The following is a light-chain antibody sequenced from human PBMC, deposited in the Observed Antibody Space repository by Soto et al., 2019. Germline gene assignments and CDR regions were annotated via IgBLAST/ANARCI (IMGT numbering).Light chain of an antibody. CDR1: SSDVGGYNY. Sequence: QSVLTQPASVSGSPGHSITISCTGTSSDVGGYNYVSWYQQHPGKAPKLMIYEVSNRPSGVSNRFSGSKSGNTASLTISGLQAEDEADYYCSSYTSSLYVFGTGTKV. J-gene: IGLJ1*01. CDR3: SSYTSSLYV. CDR2: EVS. V-gene: IGLV2-14*01.